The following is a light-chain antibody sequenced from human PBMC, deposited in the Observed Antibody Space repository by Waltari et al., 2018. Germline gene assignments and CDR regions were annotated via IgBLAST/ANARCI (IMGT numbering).Light chain of an antibody. CDR1: SSDVGGYNY. CDR2: EVN. V-gene: IGLV2-8*01. CDR3: ISYAGSNNYV. J-gene: IGLJ1*01. Sequence: QSALTQPPSASGSPGQSVTISCTATSSDVGGYNYVSWYQQHPGKAPKLMIYEVNKRASGVPDRFSGSKSGNTAFLTVSGLQTEDEADYYCISYAGSNNYVFGTGTKVTVL.